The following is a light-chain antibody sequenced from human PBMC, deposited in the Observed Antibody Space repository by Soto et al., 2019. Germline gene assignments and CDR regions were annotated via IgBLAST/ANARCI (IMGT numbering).Light chain of an antibody. V-gene: IGKV1-27*01. CDR1: QGISNY. CDR2: AGC. CDR3: HTYNSGPLT. J-gene: IGKJ4*01. Sequence: DIPLSQCPTSVHQSRGERVTXTCRASQGISNYLAWYQQKRGKGPKLTIYAGCALQSGDPSRFSGTGNGTDFTLTVSSLQPGAVAACFCHTYNSGPLTFGGPTELDI.